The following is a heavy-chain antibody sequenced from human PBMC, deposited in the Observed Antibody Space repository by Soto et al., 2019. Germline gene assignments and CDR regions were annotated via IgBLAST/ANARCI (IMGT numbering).Heavy chain of an antibody. CDR3: ARLNYYDSSVYYYRGWYYHGMDV. Sequence: GESLKISCKGSGYSFTSYWIGWVCQMPGKGLEWMGIIYPGDSDTRYSPSFQGQVTISADKSISTAYLQWSSLKASDTAMYYCARLNYYDSSVYYYRGWYYHGMDVWGQGTTVTVSS. CDR1: GYSFTSYW. J-gene: IGHJ6*02. CDR2: IYPGDSDT. V-gene: IGHV5-51*01. D-gene: IGHD3-22*01.